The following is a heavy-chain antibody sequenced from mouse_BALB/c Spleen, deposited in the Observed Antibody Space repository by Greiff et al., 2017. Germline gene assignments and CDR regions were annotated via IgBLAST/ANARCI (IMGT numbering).Heavy chain of an antibody. D-gene: IGHD1-1*01. J-gene: IGHJ3*01. CDR1: GFTFSSYA. CDR2: ISSGGSYT. Sequence: DVKLVESGGGLVKPGGSLKLSCAASGFTFSSYAMSWVRQTPEKRLEWVATISSGGSYTYYPDSVKGRFTISRDNAKNTLYLQMSSLRSEDTAMYYCARDYGSSSPPEFAYWGQGTLVTVSA. V-gene: IGHV5-9-3*01. CDR3: ARDYGSSSPPEFAY.